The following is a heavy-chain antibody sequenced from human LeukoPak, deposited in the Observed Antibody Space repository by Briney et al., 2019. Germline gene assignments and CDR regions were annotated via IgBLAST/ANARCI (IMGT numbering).Heavy chain of an antibody. J-gene: IGHJ5*02. V-gene: IGHV1-69*13. Sequence: ASVKVSFKASGYTFTGYYMHWVRQAPGQGLEWMGGIIPIFGTANYAQKFQGRVTITADESTSTAYMELSSLRSEDTAVYYCASDNRFDPWGQGTLVTVSS. CDR3: ASDNRFDP. CDR1: GYTFTGYY. CDR2: IIPIFGTA.